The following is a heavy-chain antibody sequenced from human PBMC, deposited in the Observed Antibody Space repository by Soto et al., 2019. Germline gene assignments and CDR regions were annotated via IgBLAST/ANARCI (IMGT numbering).Heavy chain of an antibody. CDR3: ATDDMMVMI. Sequence: GASAKVSCKASGFTFTNSAVQWVRQARGQRLEWIGWIVVGSGKANYAQNFQERVTITRDMSTSTAYMDLSSLRSDDTAVYFCATDDMMVMIWGQGTLVTVSS. V-gene: IGHV1-58*01. CDR1: GFTFTNSA. J-gene: IGHJ4*02. CDR2: IVVGSGKA. D-gene: IGHD3-22*01.